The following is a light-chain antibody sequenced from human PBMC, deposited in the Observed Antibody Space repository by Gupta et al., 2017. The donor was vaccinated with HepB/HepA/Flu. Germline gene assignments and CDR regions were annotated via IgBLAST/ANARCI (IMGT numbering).Light chain of an antibody. CDR3: QAWDSSTEVV. Sequence: SYDLTQPLSVSVSPGQTATITCGGDNLGNKYASWYQQKPGHSPVLVIYQDDKRPSGISERFSASNSGNTATLTISGTQALDEADYYCQAWDSSTEVVFGGGTKLTVL. CDR1: NLGNKY. V-gene: IGLV3-1*01. CDR2: QDD. J-gene: IGLJ2*01.